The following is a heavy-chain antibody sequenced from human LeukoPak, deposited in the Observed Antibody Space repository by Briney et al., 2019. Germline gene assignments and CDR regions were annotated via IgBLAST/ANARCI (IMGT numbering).Heavy chain of an antibody. CDR3: ARASRDGYNLYYYYYYMDV. CDR2: INHSGST. J-gene: IGHJ6*03. Sequence: PSETLSLTCAVYGGPFSGYYWSWIRQPPGKGLEWIGEINHSGSTNYNPSLKSRVTISVDTSKNQFSLKLSSVTAADTAVYYCARASRDGYNLYYYYYYMDVWGKGTTVTISS. CDR1: GGPFSGYY. D-gene: IGHD5-24*01. V-gene: IGHV4-34*01.